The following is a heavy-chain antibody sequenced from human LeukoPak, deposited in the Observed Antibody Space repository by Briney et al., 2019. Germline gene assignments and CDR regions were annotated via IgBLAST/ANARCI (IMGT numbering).Heavy chain of an antibody. D-gene: IGHD3-22*01. CDR1: GFTVSSNY. CDR2: IYSGGST. Sequence: GGSLRLSCAASGFTVSSNYMSWVRQAPGKGLEWVSVIYSGGSTYYADSVKGRFTISGDNSKNTLYLQMNSLRAEDTAVYYCARGYYYDGSGYYPPFDYWGQGTLVTVSS. J-gene: IGHJ4*02. V-gene: IGHV3-53*01. CDR3: ARGYYYDGSGYYPPFDY.